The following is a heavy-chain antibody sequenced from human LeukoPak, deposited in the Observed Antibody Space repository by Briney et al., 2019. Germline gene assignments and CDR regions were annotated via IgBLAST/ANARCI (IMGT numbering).Heavy chain of an antibody. J-gene: IGHJ3*02. CDR1: GGSFSGYY. CDR2: INHSGST. Sequence: PSETLSLTCAVYGGSFSGYYWSWIRQPPGKGLEWIGEINHSGSTNYNPSLKSRVTISVDTSKNQFSLKLSSVTAADTAVYYCARVRFLVWLFPPDAFDIWGQGTMVTVSS. D-gene: IGHD3-3*01. V-gene: IGHV4-34*01. CDR3: ARVRFLVWLFPPDAFDI.